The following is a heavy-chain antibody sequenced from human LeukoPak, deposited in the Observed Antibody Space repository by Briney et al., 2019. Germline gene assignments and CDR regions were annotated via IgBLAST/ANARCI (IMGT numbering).Heavy chain of an antibody. CDR1: GYTFTGYY. V-gene: IGHV1-2*02. CDR3: ARGKYYGSGPPYNWFDP. Sequence: ASVKVSCKASGYTFTGYYMHWVRQAPGQGLEWMGWINPNSGGTNYAQKFQGRVTMTRDTSISTAYMELSRLRSDDTAVYYCARGKYYGSGPPYNWFDPWGQGTLVTVSS. J-gene: IGHJ5*02. CDR2: INPNSGGT. D-gene: IGHD3-10*01.